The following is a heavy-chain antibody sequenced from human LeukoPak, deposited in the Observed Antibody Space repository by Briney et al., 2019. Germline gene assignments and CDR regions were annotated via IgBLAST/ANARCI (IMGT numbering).Heavy chain of an antibody. Sequence: GGSLRLSRAASGFTFSSYEMKWVRQAPGGGLECVSYITSSGNTIYSADSVKGRFTISRDNAKNSLYLQMNSMTAEDTAVYDCAELGITMIGGVWGKGTTVTISS. CDR1: GFTFSSYE. CDR3: AELGITMIGGV. D-gene: IGHD3-10*02. CDR2: ITSSGNTI. J-gene: IGHJ6*04. V-gene: IGHV3-48*03.